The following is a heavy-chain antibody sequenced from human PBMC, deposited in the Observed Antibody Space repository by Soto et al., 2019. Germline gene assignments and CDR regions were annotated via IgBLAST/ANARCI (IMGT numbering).Heavy chain of an antibody. CDR1: GFTFISYW. Sequence: EVQLLESGGGLVQPGGSLRLSCAASGFTFISYWMHWVRQAPGKGLVRVSRINSDGSSTSYADSVKGRFTISRDTAKNTLYLQMNSLRAEDTAVYYCVRTSLVVAAATREDYWGQGTLVTVSS. J-gene: IGHJ4*02. D-gene: IGHD2-15*01. CDR2: INSDGSST. CDR3: VRTSLVVAAATREDY. V-gene: IGHV3-74*01.